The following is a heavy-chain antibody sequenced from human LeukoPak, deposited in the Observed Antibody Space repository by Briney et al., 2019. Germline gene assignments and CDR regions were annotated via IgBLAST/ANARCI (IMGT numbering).Heavy chain of an antibody. D-gene: IGHD3-9*01. V-gene: IGHV3-48*03. CDR3: AREGGADYDILTGYPTHDY. CDR1: GFTFSSYE. CDR2: ISSSGSTI. Sequence: GGSLRLSCAASGFTFSSYEMNWVRQAPGKGLEWVSYISSSGSTIYYADSVKGRFTISRDNAKNSLYLQMNSLRAEDTAVYYCAREGGADYDILTGYPTHDYWGQGTLVTVSS. J-gene: IGHJ4*02.